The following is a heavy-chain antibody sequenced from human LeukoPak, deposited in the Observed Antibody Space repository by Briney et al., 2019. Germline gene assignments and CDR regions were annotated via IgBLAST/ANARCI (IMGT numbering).Heavy chain of an antibody. J-gene: IGHJ4*02. V-gene: IGHV4-34*01. Sequence: PSETLSLTCAVYGGSFSGYYWSWIRQPPGKGLEWICEINHSGSTNYNPSPKSRVTISVDTSKTQFSLMLGSVTAADTAVYYCARYTSSGSHTGGFDYWGQGTLVTVSS. CDR3: ARYTSSGSHTGGFDY. CDR2: INHSGST. D-gene: IGHD2-2*02. CDR1: GGSFSGYY.